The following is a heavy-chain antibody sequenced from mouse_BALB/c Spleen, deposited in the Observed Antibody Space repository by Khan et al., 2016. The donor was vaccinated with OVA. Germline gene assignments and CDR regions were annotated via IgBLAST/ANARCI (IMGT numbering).Heavy chain of an antibody. CDR3: ARGGSSGPAWFAY. CDR1: GYSITSGYF. D-gene: IGHD3-1*01. J-gene: IGHJ3*01. CDR2: IRYDGNS. V-gene: IGHV3-6*02. Sequence: LEESGPGLVKPSQSLSLTCSVTGYSITSGYFWNWIRQFPGNKLEWMGYIRYDGNSNYNPSLKNRISITRDTSKNQFFLKLNSVTPEDTATYYCARGGSSGPAWFAYWGPGTLVTVSA.